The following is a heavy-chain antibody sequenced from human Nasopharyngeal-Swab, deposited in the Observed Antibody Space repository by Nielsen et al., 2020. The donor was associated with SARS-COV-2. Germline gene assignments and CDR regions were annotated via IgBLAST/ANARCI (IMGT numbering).Heavy chain of an antibody. Sequence: ASVKVSCKVSGYTLTELSMHWVRQAPGKGLEWMGGFDPEDGETIYAQKFQGRVTMTEDTSTDTAYMELSSLRSEDTAVYYCARSNYDSGSYGPYNWFDPWGQGTLVIVSS. CDR1: GYTLTELS. J-gene: IGHJ5*02. CDR2: FDPEDGET. V-gene: IGHV1-24*01. D-gene: IGHD3-10*01. CDR3: ARSNYDSGSYGPYNWFDP.